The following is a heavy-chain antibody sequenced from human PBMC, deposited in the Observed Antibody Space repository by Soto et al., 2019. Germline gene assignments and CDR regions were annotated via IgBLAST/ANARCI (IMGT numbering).Heavy chain of an antibody. J-gene: IGHJ4*02. CDR1: GGSVSGGTYY. V-gene: IGHV4-61*01. D-gene: IGHD4-4*01. Sequence: SETLSLTCTVSGGSVSGGTYYWSWIRQPPGKGLEWIGYIYYSGSTNYNPSLKSRVTVSTDTSKNQFSLKLSSVIAADTAVYYCARTYSYYANFDNWGQGTLVTVSS. CDR2: IYYSGST. CDR3: ARTYSYYANFDN.